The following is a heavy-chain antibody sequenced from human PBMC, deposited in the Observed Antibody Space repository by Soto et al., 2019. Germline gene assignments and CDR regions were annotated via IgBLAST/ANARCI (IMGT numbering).Heavy chain of an antibody. Sequence: PSETLSLTCTVSGGSISRGNYYWSWIRQHPGKGLEWIGYIYYSGNTYYNPSLKSLLTISVDTSKNQFSLKLSSVTAADTAVYYCARDGSSGHYYYYGMDVWGQGTTVTVSS. CDR1: GGSISRGNYY. J-gene: IGHJ6*02. CDR2: IYYSGNT. D-gene: IGHD3-10*01. V-gene: IGHV4-31*01. CDR3: ARDGSSGHYYYYGMDV.